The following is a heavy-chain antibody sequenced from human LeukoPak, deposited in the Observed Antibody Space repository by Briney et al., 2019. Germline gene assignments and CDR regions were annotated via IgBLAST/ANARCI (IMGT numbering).Heavy chain of an antibody. D-gene: IGHD1-26*01. CDR1: GFTFSNYA. J-gene: IGHJ4*02. V-gene: IGHV3-64D*06. CDR2: ISSNGVST. Sequence: GGSLRLSCSASGFTFSNYAMHWVRQAPGKGLEYVSVISSNGVSTYYADSVKGRFTISRDNSKNTLDLQMSSLRAEDTAVYYCVKPYSGSFYAGTYFDHWGQGTLVSVSS. CDR3: VKPYSGSFYAGTYFDH.